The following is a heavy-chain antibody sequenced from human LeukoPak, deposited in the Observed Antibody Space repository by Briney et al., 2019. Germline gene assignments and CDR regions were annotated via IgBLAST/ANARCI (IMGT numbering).Heavy chain of an antibody. Sequence: GGSLRLSCAASGFTFSSYWMSWVRQAPGKGLEWVANIKQDGSEKYYVDSVKGRFTISRDNAKNSLYLQMNSLRAEDTAVYYCARDPSTSCCHYYYYYMDVWGKGTTVTVSS. D-gene: IGHD2-2*01. V-gene: IGHV3-7*01. CDR3: ARDPSTSCCHYYYYYMDV. CDR1: GFTFSSYW. CDR2: IKQDGSEK. J-gene: IGHJ6*03.